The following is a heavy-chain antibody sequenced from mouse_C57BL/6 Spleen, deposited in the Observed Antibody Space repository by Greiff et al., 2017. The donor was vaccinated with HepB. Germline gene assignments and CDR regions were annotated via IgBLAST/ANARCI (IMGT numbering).Heavy chain of an antibody. CDR2: IYPSDSET. CDR1: GYTFTSYW. V-gene: IGHV1-61*01. Sequence: VQLQQPGAELVRPGSSVKLSCKASGYTFTSYWMDWVKQRPGQGLEWIGNIYPSDSETHYNQKFKDKATLTVDKSSSTAYMQLSSLTSEDSAVYYCARGYDYGSSYDYWGQGTTLTVSS. D-gene: IGHD1-1*01. J-gene: IGHJ2*01. CDR3: ARGYDYGSSYDY.